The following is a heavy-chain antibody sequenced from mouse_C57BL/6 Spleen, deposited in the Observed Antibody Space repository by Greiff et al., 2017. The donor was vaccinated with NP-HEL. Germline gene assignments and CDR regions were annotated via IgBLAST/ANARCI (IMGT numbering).Heavy chain of an antibody. CDR3: ARRDYSNFHFDY. CDR1: GYTFTSYW. J-gene: IGHJ2*01. Sequence: QVQLQQPGAELVRPGSSVKLSCKASGYTFTSYWMDWVKQRPGQGLEWIGNIYPSDSETHYNQKFKDKATLTVDKSSSTAYMQLSSLTSEDSAVYYCARRDYSNFHFDYWGQGTTLTVSS. V-gene: IGHV1-61*01. CDR2: IYPSDSET. D-gene: IGHD2-5*01.